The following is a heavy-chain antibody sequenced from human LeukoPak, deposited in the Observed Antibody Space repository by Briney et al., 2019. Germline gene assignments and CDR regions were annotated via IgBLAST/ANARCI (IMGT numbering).Heavy chain of an antibody. J-gene: IGHJ4*02. CDR3: AKVRGTYSSGYFFDY. CDR1: GFTFDNYA. V-gene: IGHV3-9*01. CDR2: ISWNSGYI. D-gene: IGHD6-19*01. Sequence: GGSLRLPCTASGFTFDNYAMHWVRQAPGKGLEWLSIISWNSGYIGYADSVKGRFTISRDNAKKSLDLQMNSLRAEDTAFYYCAKVRGTYSSGYFFDYWGQGTLVTVSS.